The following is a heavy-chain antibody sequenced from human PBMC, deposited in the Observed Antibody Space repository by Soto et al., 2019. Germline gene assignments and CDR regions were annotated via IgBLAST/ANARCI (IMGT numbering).Heavy chain of an antibody. CDR2: ISYDGNNK. CDR3: ARAGCDGGTCYTLVGLRYGMDV. J-gene: IGHJ6*02. D-gene: IGHD2-15*01. CDR1: GFTFSSYA. Sequence: QVQLVESGGGVVQPGRSLRLSCAASGFTFSSYAMYWVRQAPGKGLEWVAVISYDGNNKHYADSVKGRFTIARDNSKXRXSXQLXSLRAEDTAVYYCARAGCDGGTCYTLVGLRYGMDVWGQGTTVTVSS. V-gene: IGHV3-30-3*01.